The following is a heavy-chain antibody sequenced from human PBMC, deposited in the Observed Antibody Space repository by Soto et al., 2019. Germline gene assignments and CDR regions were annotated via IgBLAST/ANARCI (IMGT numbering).Heavy chain of an antibody. Sequence: SETLSLTCTVSGGSISSYYWSWIRQPAGKGLEWIGRIYTSGSTNYNPSLKSRVTMSVDTSKNQFSLKLSSVTAADTAVYYCARGRRWRHYDSSGCYLDYWGQGTLVTV. V-gene: IGHV4-4*07. J-gene: IGHJ4*02. CDR3: ARGRRWRHYDSSGCYLDY. CDR2: IYTSGST. CDR1: GGSISSYY. D-gene: IGHD3-22*01.